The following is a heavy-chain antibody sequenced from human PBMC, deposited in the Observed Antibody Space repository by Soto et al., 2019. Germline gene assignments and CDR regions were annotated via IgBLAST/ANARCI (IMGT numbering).Heavy chain of an antibody. CDR3: ARRARPDFYYMDV. D-gene: IGHD6-6*01. CDR1: GFTLSGYA. J-gene: IGHJ6*03. Sequence: EVQLAESGGGLAQPGGSLRLSCAASGFTLSGYAMDWVRQAPGKGLEYVSGISSNGVGTYYANSVQGRFTISRDNSKNTVYLPMGSLRPEDMAVYYCARRARPDFYYMDVWGKGTTVTVS. V-gene: IGHV3-64*01. CDR2: ISSNGVGT.